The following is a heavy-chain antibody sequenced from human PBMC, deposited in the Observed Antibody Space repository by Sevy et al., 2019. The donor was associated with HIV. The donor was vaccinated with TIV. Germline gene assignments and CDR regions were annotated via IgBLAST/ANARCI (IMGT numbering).Heavy chain of an antibody. D-gene: IGHD3-16*01. V-gene: IGHV1-18*01. CDR3: AGNGYEWSPSLDAFDI. J-gene: IGHJ3*02. CDR2: ISAYNGNT. CDR1: GYTFTSYG. Sequence: ASVKVSCKASGYTFTSYGISWVRQAPGQGLEWMGWISAYNGNTNYAQKLQGRVTMTTDTSTSTAYMELRSLRSDDTAVYYCAGNGYEWSPSLDAFDIWGQGTMVTVSS.